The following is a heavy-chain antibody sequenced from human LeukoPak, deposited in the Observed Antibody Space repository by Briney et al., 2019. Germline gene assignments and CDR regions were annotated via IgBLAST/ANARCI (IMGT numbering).Heavy chain of an antibody. V-gene: IGHV3-48*02. J-gene: IGHJ6*02. D-gene: IGHD3-22*01. CDR1: GFTFSTYR. Sequence: PGGSLRLSCAASGFTFSTYRMNWVRQAPGKGLEWLSYISSGGSTVYYADSVKGRFTISRDNAKNSLYLQMSSLRDEDTAVYYCARNYYDNTAYYYYGMDVWGQGTTVTVSS. CDR3: ARNYYDNTAYYYYGMDV. CDR2: ISSGGSTV.